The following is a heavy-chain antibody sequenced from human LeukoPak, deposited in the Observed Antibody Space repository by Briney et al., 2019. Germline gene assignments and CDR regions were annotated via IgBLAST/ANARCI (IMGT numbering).Heavy chain of an antibody. CDR3: ARATNWGIAAANFDY. V-gene: IGHV1-2*02. Sequence: ASVKVSCKASGYTFTGYYMHWVRQAPGQGLEWMGWINPNSGGTNYAQKFQGRVTMTRDTSISTAYMELSRLRSDDTAVYYCARATNWGIAAANFDYWGQGTLVTVSS. CDR1: GYTFTGYY. J-gene: IGHJ4*02. D-gene: IGHD6-13*01. CDR2: INPNSGGT.